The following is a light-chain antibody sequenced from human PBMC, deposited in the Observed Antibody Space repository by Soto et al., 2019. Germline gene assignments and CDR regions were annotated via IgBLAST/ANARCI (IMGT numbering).Light chain of an antibody. CDR2: EVS. Sequence: QSALTQPASVSGSPGQSITISCTGSTSDVGAYNYVSWYKHHPGQAPQLMIYEVSNRPSGVSNRFSGSKFGNTASLTISGLQADDEGDYYCSSKTSSSSPFVFGTGTKVTVL. CDR3: SSKTSSSSPFV. V-gene: IGLV2-14*01. J-gene: IGLJ1*01. CDR1: TSDVGAYNY.